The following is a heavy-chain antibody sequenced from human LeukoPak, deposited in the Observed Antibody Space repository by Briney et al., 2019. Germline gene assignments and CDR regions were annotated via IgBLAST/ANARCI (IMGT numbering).Heavy chain of an antibody. CDR3: ARDGPYDYVWGSYRPQIDY. CDR1: GFTFSSYW. CDR2: INSDGSST. V-gene: IGHV3-74*01. Sequence: GGSLRLSCAASGFTFSSYWMHWVRQAPGKGLVWVSRINSDGSSTSYADSVKGRFTISRDNAKNTLYLQMNSLRAEDTAVYYCARDGPYDYVWGSYRPQIDYWGLGTLVTVSS. J-gene: IGHJ4*02. D-gene: IGHD3-16*02.